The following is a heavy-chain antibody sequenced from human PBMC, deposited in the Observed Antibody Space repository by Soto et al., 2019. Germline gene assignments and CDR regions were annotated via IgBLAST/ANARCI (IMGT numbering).Heavy chain of an antibody. CDR2: VHHSVGN. CDR1: GASVANDNW. V-gene: IGHV4-4*02. Sequence: QVQLQESVPGLVKPSETLSLTCTVSGASVANDNWWSWVRQSPGKGLEWIGEVHHSVGNNNSPSLTSRVTISVDKSTNQFSLKLHSVTAADSAVYFCTRHFYYSMDVWGQGTTVTVS. CDR3: TRHFYYSMDV. J-gene: IGHJ6*02.